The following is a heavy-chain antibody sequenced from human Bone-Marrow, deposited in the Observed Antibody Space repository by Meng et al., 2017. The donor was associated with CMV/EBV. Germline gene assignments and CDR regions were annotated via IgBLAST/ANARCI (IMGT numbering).Heavy chain of an antibody. CDR1: GFTFSSYA. D-gene: IGHD3-9*01. CDR3: ARGYFDWLLKPSNYFDY. J-gene: IGHJ4*01. CDR2: ISGSGGST. Sequence: GGSLRLSCAASGFTFSSYAMSWVRQAPGKGLEWVSAISGSGGSTYYADSVKGRFTISRDNAKNSLYLQMNSLRAEDTAVYYCARGYFDWLLKPSNYFDYWGQGTLVTVSS. V-gene: IGHV3-23*01.